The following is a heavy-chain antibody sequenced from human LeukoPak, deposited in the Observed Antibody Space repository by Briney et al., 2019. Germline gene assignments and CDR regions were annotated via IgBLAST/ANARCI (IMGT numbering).Heavy chain of an antibody. J-gene: IGHJ4*02. CDR2: INSDGSSA. Sequence: GGSLRLSCAASGFTFCSYWIHWVRQAPGKGLVWVSHINSDGSSATYADSVKGRLTISRDNAKNTVYLQMNSLRAEDTAVYYCARDTRFGTGGYGCFDYWGQGTLVTVSS. CDR1: GFTFCSYW. D-gene: IGHD5-18*01. CDR3: ARDTRFGTGGYGCFDY. V-gene: IGHV3-74*01.